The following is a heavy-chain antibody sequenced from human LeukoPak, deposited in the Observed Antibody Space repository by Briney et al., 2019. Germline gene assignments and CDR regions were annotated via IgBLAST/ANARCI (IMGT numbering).Heavy chain of an antibody. J-gene: IGHJ4*02. CDR3: AKLSGSYYGAYYFDY. CDR2: ISWDGNTK. CDR1: GFTFKKYA. Sequence: GGSLRLSCAVSGFTFKKYAIHWVRQAPGKGLEWVAFISWDGNTKYYADSVKGRFTISRDNSQNTLDLQMNSLRAEDTAVYYCAKLSGSYYGAYYFDYWGQGTLVTVSS. V-gene: IGHV3-30-3*02. D-gene: IGHD1-26*01.